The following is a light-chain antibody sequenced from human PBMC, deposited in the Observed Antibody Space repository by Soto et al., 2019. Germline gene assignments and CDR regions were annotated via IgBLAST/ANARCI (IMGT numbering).Light chain of an antibody. J-gene: IGKJ1*01. V-gene: IGKV3-20*01. CDR2: GAS. CDR3: QQYGTSSWT. Sequence: EIVLTQSPGTLSLSPGERATLSCRASQSVRSSYLAWYQQKPGQAPRLLIYGASTRATGIPDRFSGSGSGTDFTLTISRLEPEDFAVYYCQQYGTSSWTFGQGXKVXX. CDR1: QSVRSSY.